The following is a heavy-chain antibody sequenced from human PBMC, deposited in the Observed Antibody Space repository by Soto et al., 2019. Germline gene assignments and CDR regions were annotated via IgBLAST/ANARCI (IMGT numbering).Heavy chain of an antibody. J-gene: IGHJ5*02. CDR1: GGSFSGYY. CDR3: ARGPVVRGSGSYYGWFDP. D-gene: IGHD3-10*01. CDR2: INHSGST. V-gene: IGHV4-34*01. Sequence: SETLSLTCAVYGGSFSGYYWSWIRQPPGKGLEWIGEINHSGSTNYNPSLKSRVTISVDTSKNQFSLKLSTLTAADTAVYYCARGPVVRGSGSYYGWFDPWGQGTLVTVSS.